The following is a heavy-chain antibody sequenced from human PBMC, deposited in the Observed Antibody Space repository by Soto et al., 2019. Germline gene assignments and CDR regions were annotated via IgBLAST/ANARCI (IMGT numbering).Heavy chain of an antibody. CDR2: ISASGGST. CDR1: GFTFDSFA. J-gene: IGHJ4*02. Sequence: EVQLLESGGGLEQPGGSLRLSCAASGFTFDSFAMTWVRQAPGKGLEWVSAISASGGSTFYADSVKGRFTISRDSSKNTLYLQMNSLRAEDTAVYYWARGAVMPDSWGQGTLVTVSS. CDR3: ARGAVMPDS. D-gene: IGHD3-16*01. V-gene: IGHV3-23*01.